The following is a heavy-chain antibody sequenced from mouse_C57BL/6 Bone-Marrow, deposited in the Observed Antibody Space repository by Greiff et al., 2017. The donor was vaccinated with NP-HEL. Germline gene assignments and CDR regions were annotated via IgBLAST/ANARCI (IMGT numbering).Heavy chain of an antibody. CDR2: IYPRSGNT. CDR3: ARGATVVATRWYFDV. CDR1: GYTFTSYG. V-gene: IGHV1-81*01. Sequence: PLQQSGAELARPGASVKLSCKASGYTFTSYGISWVKQRTGQGLEWIGEIYPRSGNTYYNEKFKGKATLTADKSSSTAYMELRSLTSEDSAVYFCARGATVVATRWYFDVWGTGTTVTVSS. D-gene: IGHD1-1*01. J-gene: IGHJ1*03.